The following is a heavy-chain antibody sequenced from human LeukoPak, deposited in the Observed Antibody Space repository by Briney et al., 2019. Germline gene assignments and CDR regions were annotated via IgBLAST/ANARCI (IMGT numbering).Heavy chain of an antibody. V-gene: IGHV1-2*02. Sequence: ASVKVSCKASGYTFTGYYMHWVRQAPGQGLEWMGWINPNSGGTNYAQKFQGRVTMTRDTSISTAYMEPSRLRSDDTAVYYCARQYSSSWYDNAFDIWGQGTMVTVFS. CDR1: GYTFTGYY. J-gene: IGHJ3*02. CDR2: INPNSGGT. CDR3: ARQYSSSWYDNAFDI. D-gene: IGHD6-13*01.